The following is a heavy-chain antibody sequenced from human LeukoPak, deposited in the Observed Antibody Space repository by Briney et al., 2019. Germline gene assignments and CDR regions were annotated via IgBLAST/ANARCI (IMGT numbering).Heavy chain of an antibody. CDR1: GYTFTSYG. CDR2: ISAYNGNT. V-gene: IGHV1-18*01. J-gene: IGHJ1*01. CDR3: ARGPRYYYDSSGYYRPKYFQH. Sequence: ASVKVSCKASGYTFTSYGISWVRQAPGQGLEWMGWISAYNGNTNYAQKLQGRVTMTTDTSTSTAYMELRSLRSDDTAVYYCARGPRYYYDSSGYYRPKYFQHWGQGTLVTVSS. D-gene: IGHD3-22*01.